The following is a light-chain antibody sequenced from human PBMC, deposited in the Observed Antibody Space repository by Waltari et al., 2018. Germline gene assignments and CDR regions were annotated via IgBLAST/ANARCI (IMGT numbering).Light chain of an antibody. Sequence: DIQMTQFPSSLSASVRDRVTITCRASQSINNYINWYQQKPGKAPQLLIYAASTLQSGVPARFRGGGSGTDFTLTINNLQPEDFATYYCQQSYNNPLAFGQGTKVEIK. CDR3: QQSYNNPLA. V-gene: IGKV1-39*01. J-gene: IGKJ4*01. CDR2: AAS. CDR1: QSINNY.